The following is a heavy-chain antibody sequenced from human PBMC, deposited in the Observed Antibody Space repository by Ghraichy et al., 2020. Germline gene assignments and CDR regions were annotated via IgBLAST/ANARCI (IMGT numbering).Heavy chain of an antibody. CDR1: GFSFSSFT. CDR3: ARGMSSFDY. Sequence: LTCAASGFSFSSFTMHWVRQAPGKGLEWISYINTVSTNIFYTDSVKGRFTISRDNAKNSLYLQMSSLRDEDTAMYYCARGMSSFDYWGLGTLVTVSS. V-gene: IGHV3-48*02. CDR2: INTVSTNI. J-gene: IGHJ4*02.